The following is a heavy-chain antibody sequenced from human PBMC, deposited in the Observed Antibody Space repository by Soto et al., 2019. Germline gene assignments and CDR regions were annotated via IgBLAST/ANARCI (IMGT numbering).Heavy chain of an antibody. Sequence: EVQLVESGGGLVQLGGSLSLPCAASGFTFSTYWITWVGQPPGKGLEWVASINQDGSERYYVDSVRGRFTISRDNAKNSLYLQMNSLRAEDTAVYYCVCGGNFFVYWGQGTLVTVSP. CDR3: VCGGNFFVY. CDR2: INQDGSER. J-gene: IGHJ4*02. D-gene: IGHD3-16*01. CDR1: GFTFSTYW. V-gene: IGHV3-7*01.